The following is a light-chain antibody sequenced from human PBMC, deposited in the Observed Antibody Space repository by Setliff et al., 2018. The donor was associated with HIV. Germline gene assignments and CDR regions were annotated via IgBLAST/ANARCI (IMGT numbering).Light chain of an antibody. CDR2: EAR. CDR3: SSYTNSTTRV. V-gene: IGLV2-14*01. J-gene: IGLJ1*01. CDR1: SSDIGAYNY. Sequence: QSALTQPASVSGSPGQSITISCTGSSSDIGAYNYVSWYQHHPGKAPKLMIYEARNRPSGVSNRFSGSKSGNTASLTISGLQAEDEADYYCSSYTNSTTRVFGTGTKVTVL.